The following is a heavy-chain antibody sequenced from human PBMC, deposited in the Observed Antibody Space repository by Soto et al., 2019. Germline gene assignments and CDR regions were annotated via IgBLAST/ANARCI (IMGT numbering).Heavy chain of an antibody. CDR2: ISSSSSYI. CDR1: GFNFSSYS. V-gene: IGHV3-21*01. Sequence: LRLSRAASGFNFSSYSMKWVRQAPGKGLEWVSSISSSSSYIYYAASVTGRFTISRDTATNSLYLKMNSLRCDDTAVYYGASDCGGHVYSRASGYCSMEDWGQGTKVTVSS. J-gene: IGHJ6*02. CDR3: ASDCGGHVYSRASGYCSMED. D-gene: IGHD6-6*01.